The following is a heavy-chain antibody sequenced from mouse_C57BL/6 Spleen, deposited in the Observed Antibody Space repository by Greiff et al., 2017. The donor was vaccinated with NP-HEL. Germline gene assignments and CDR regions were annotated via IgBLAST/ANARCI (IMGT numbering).Heavy chain of an antibody. J-gene: IGHJ4*01. Sequence: VQLQQSGPELVKPGASVKISCKASGYTFTDYYMNWVKQSHGKSLEWIGDINPNNGGTSYNQKFKGKATLTVDKSSSTAYMELRSLTSEDSAVDYCARGPYSNYEDAMDYWGQGTSVTVSS. CDR3: ARGPYSNYEDAMDY. CDR2: INPNNGGT. CDR1: GYTFTDYY. D-gene: IGHD2-5*01. V-gene: IGHV1-26*01.